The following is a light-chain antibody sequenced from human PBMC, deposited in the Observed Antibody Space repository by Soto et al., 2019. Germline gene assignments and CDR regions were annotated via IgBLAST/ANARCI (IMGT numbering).Light chain of an antibody. CDR2: AAS. J-gene: IGKJ4*02. V-gene: IGKV1-39*01. CDR3: QQGHSAPRT. CDR1: QTISRN. Sequence: DIQMTQSPSSLSASVGDRVTITCRASQTISRNLNWYQQKPGKAPDLLIFAASNLQSGVPSRFSGSGSGADVTLTISSLRPEDVATYYCQQGHSAPRTFGGGTKVEIK.